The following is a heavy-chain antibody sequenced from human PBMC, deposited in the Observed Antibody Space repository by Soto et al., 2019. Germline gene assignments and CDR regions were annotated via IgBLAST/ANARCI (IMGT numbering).Heavy chain of an antibody. J-gene: IGHJ4*02. CDR1: GFTFSSYE. CDR2: ISSSGSTI. D-gene: IGHD5-12*01. V-gene: IGHV3-48*03. CDR3: ARVDRDGYRTGDYFDY. Sequence: GGSLRLSCAASGFTFSSYEMNWVRQAPGKGLEWVSYISSSGSTIYYADSVKGRFTISRDNAKNSLYLQMNSLRAEDTAVYYCARVDRDGYRTGDYFDYWGQGTLVTVSS.